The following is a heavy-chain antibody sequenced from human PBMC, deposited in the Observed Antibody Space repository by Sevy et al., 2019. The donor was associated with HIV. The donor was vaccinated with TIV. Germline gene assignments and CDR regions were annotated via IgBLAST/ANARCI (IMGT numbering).Heavy chain of an antibody. CDR3: ARSPGYYYDSSGYQPYYYYGMDV. D-gene: IGHD3-22*01. Sequence: GGSLRLSCAASGFTFSSYAMHWVRQAPGKGLEYVSAISSNGGSTYYADSVKGRLPISRDNSKNTLYLQMGSLRAEDMAVYYCARSPGYYYDSSGYQPYYYYGMDVWGQGTTVTVSS. J-gene: IGHJ6*02. V-gene: IGHV3-64*02. CDR1: GFTFSSYA. CDR2: ISSNGGST.